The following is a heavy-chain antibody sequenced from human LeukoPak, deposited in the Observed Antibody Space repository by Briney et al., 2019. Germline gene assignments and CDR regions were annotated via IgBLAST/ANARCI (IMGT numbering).Heavy chain of an antibody. CDR2: ISGSGGST. V-gene: IGHV3-23*01. D-gene: IGHD3-3*01. CDR3: AKVTGLRFLEWLLDPSDY. CDR1: GFTFSNYS. Sequence: GGSLRLSCAASGFTFSNYSMSWVRQAPGKGLEWVSAISGSGGSTYYADSVKGRFTISRDNSKNTLYLQMNSLRAEDTAVYYCAKVTGLRFLEWLLDPSDYWGQGTLVTVSS. J-gene: IGHJ4*02.